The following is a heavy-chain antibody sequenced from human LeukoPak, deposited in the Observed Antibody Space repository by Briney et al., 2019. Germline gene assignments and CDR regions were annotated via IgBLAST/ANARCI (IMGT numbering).Heavy chain of an antibody. Sequence: GGSLRLSCAASGFTFSSYIMNWVRQAPGKGLEWVASISRNSTYIHYADSVKGRFTISRDNAKNSLYLQMNSLRAEDTAVYYCARGIPTFDYWGQGTLVTVSS. CDR1: GFTFSSYI. V-gene: IGHV3-21*01. J-gene: IGHJ4*02. D-gene: IGHD6-13*01. CDR2: ISRNSTYI. CDR3: ARGIPTFDY.